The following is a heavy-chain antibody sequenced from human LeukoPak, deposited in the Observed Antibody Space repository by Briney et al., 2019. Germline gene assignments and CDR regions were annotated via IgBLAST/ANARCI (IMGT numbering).Heavy chain of an antibody. V-gene: IGHV1-2*02. J-gene: IGHJ4*02. CDR1: GYTFPRYY. CDR3: ARDFGSGSWPDY. D-gene: IGHD3-10*01. Sequence: ASGKVSCKASGYTFPRYYMQWGGQGPGQGLGWVGWINPNSGGTNYAQKFQGRVTMTRDTSISTAYMELSRLRSGDTAVYYCARDFGSGSWPDYWGQGTLVTVSS. CDR2: INPNSGGT.